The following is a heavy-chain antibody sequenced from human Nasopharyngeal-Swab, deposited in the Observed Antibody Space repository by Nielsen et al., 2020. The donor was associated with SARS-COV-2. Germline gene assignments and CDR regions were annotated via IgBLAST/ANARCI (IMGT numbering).Heavy chain of an antibody. D-gene: IGHD3-16*01. Sequence: GESLKISCAASGLTFTNSWMSWDRQAPGKGLEWVANIKQDGSDKYYVDSVKGRFAISRDNAKNSLELQMNSLRVEDTAVYYCGRGGKLGALDIWGQGTMVTVSS. V-gene: IGHV3-7*01. CDR2: IKQDGSDK. CDR1: GLTFTNSW. CDR3: GRGGKLGALDI. J-gene: IGHJ3*02.